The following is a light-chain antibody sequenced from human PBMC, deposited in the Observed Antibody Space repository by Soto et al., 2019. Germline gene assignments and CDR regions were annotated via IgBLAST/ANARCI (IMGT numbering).Light chain of an antibody. CDR1: QSVSSN. J-gene: IGKJ5*01. CDR3: QQYDKWPPTT. CDR2: TAS. Sequence: EVVMTQSPATLSVSPGEIATLSCRASQSVSSNVAWYQQKPGQAPRLLIHTASTRATHIPARFSGRGSGTDFTLNIDSLQSEDFATYYCQQYDKWPPTTFGQGTRLEIK. V-gene: IGKV3-15*01.